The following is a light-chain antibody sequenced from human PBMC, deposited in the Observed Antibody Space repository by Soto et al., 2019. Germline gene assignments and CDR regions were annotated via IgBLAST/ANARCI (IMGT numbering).Light chain of an antibody. CDR3: QQYNSYSWT. V-gene: IGKV1-5*03. CDR1: QSISSW. Sequence: DIQMTQSPSTLYASVGDRVTITCRASQSISSWLAWYQQKPGKAPKLLIYKASSLESGVPSRLSGSGSGTEFTLTISSLQPDDFATYYCQQYNSYSWTFGQGTKGEIK. CDR2: KAS. J-gene: IGKJ1*01.